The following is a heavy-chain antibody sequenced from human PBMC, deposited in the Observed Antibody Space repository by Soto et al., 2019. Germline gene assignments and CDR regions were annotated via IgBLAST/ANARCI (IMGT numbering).Heavy chain of an antibody. CDR1: GYTFTSYY. Sequence: GASVKVSCKASGYTFTSYYMHWVRQAPGQGLEWMGIINPSGGSTSYAQKFQGRVTMTRDTSTSTVYMELSSPRSEDTAVYYCARADITGTTRDYYGMDVWGQGTTVTVSS. CDR3: ARADITGTTRDYYGMDV. V-gene: IGHV1-46*01. CDR2: INPSGGST. D-gene: IGHD1-7*01. J-gene: IGHJ6*02.